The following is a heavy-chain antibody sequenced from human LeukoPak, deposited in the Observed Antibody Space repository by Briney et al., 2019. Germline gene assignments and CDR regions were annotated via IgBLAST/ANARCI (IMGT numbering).Heavy chain of an antibody. CDR1: GGSISSSSYY. J-gene: IGHJ6*03. Sequence: PSETLSLTCTVSGGSISSSSYYWGWIRQPPGKGLEWIGSIYYSGSTYYNPSLKSRVTIPVDTSKNQFSLKLSSVTAADTAVYYCARQFYADLDYYYYYMDVWGKGTTVTVSS. V-gene: IGHV4-39*01. CDR3: ARQFYADLDYYYYYMDV. D-gene: IGHD5/OR15-5a*01. CDR2: IYYSGST.